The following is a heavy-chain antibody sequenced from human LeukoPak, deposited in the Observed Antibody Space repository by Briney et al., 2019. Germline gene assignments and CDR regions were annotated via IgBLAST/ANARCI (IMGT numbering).Heavy chain of an antibody. CDR2: TYYRSKWYN. D-gene: IGHD3-16*02. CDR1: GDSVSSNSAA. Sequence: SQTLSLTCAISGDSVSSNSAAWNWIRQSPSRGLEWLGRTYYRSKWYNDYAVSVKSRITINPDTSKNQFSLQLNSVTPEDTAVYYCARDRYDYIWGSYRRSGAFDTWGQGTMVTVSS. J-gene: IGHJ3*02. CDR3: ARDRYDYIWGSYRRSGAFDT. V-gene: IGHV6-1*01.